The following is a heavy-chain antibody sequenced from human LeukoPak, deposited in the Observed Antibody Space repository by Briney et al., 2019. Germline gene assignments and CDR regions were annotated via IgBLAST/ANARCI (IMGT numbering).Heavy chain of an antibody. CDR3: ARGPRYSSSWSLGGWFDP. CDR1: GGSFSGYY. CDR2: INHSGST. J-gene: IGHJ5*02. Sequence: SETLSLTCAVYGGSFSGYYWSWIRQPPGKGLEWIGEINHSGSTNYNPSLKSRVTISVDTSKNHFSLKLSSVTAADTAVYYCARGPRYSSSWSLGGWFDPWGQGTLVTVSS. D-gene: IGHD6-13*01. V-gene: IGHV4-34*01.